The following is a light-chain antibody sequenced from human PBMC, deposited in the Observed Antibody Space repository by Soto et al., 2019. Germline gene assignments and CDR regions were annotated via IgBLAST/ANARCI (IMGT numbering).Light chain of an antibody. CDR1: QSISSY. V-gene: IGKV1-39*01. J-gene: IGKJ1*01. CDR2: AAS. Sequence: DSQRTQSPSSLSASAGDRFTITCRSIQSISSYLNWYQKNTGKDPEILIYAASSLQSGVPSRFSRTGSGTDFNLTLRSLQTEDFATYYGQQNYSTPRTFGQGTQLDIK. CDR3: QQNYSTPRT.